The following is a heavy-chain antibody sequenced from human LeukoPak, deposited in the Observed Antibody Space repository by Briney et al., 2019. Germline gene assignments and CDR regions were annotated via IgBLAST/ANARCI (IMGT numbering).Heavy chain of an antibody. J-gene: IGHJ4*02. CDR1: GGTFSSYA. Sequence: SVKVSCKTSGGTFSSYAISWVRQAPGQGLEWMGGIIPIFGTANYAQKFQGRVTITADESTSTAYMELSSLRSEDTAVYYCARDANTVTNASYWGQGTLVTVSS. CDR2: IIPIFGTA. V-gene: IGHV1-69*13. CDR3: ARDANTVTNASY. D-gene: IGHD4-17*01.